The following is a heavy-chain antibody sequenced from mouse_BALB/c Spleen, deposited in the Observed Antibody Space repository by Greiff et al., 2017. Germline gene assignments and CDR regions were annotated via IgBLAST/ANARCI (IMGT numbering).Heavy chain of an antibody. CDR2: IDPANGNT. CDR1: GFNIKDTY. V-gene: IGHV14-3*02. CDR3: APPAYDRYRGIAY. J-gene: IGHJ3*01. D-gene: IGHD2-14*01. Sequence: VQLKQSGAELVKPGASVKLSCTASGFNIKDTYMHWVKQRPEQGLEWIGRIDPANGNTKYDPKVQGKATITAETSATTAYLQLSSLTSEDTAVYYCAPPAYDRYRGIAYWGQGTLVTVSA.